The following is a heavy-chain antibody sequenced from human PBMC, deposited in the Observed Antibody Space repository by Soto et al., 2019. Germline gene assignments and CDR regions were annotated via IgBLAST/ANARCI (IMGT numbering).Heavy chain of an antibody. CDR3: ARDRSGTGLDI. Sequence: QLQLHESGPGLVKPSETLSLTCNVSGDSIGRFYWSWIRQSAGKGLEWIGRVYSTGGVTYNPALKGRVTISLDRSNNHVSLEMNSVTAADTSVYFCARDRSGTGLDIWGRGTRVSVSS. J-gene: IGHJ6*01. V-gene: IGHV4-4*07. D-gene: IGHD1-26*01. CDR2: VYSTGGV. CDR1: GDSIGRFY.